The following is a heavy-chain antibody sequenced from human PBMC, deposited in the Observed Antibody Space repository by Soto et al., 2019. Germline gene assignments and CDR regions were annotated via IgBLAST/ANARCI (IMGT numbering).Heavy chain of an antibody. CDR3: VKGNGRIVPRHFDY. CDR1: GFTFSDYA. V-gene: IGHV3-23*01. Sequence: GGSLRLSCAASGFTFSDYAMSWVRQAPGKGLEWVSVISSGGGSPYNADSVKGRFTISRDNSKNTLYLQMNSLRAEDTAVYYCVKGNGRIVPRHFDYWGQATLVTVSS. CDR2: ISSGGGSP. D-gene: IGHD1-1*01. J-gene: IGHJ4*02.